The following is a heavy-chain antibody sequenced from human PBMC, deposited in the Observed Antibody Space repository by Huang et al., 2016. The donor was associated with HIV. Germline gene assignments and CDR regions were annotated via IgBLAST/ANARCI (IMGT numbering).Heavy chain of an antibody. D-gene: IGHD1-26*01. J-gene: IGHJ5*02. Sequence: EVQLVQSGADVKKPGESLKISCNISGYIFTNYWIGWVRQMPGKGLEWMGFIYPGDSQTRYNPSFQGHGTFSVDKSSNTAYLQWRSLRSSDSAMYYCARSVVGSQANWFDPWGQGTLVTVSS. V-gene: IGHV5-51*03. CDR2: IYPGDSQT. CDR3: ARSVVGSQANWFDP. CDR1: GYIFTNYW.